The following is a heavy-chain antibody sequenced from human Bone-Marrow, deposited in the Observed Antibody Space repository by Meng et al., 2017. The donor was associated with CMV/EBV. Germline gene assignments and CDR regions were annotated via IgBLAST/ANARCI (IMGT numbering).Heavy chain of an antibody. CDR2: ISWDGGST. J-gene: IGHJ6*02. V-gene: IGHV3-43D*03. Sequence: GESLKISCAASGFTFDDYAMHWVRQAPGKGLEWVSLISWDGGSTYYADSVKGRFTISRDNSINSLYLQMNSLRAEDTALYYCAKGPMVRGVISYYGMDVWGQGTTVTVSS. CDR3: AKGPMVRGVISYYGMDV. CDR1: GFTFDDYA. D-gene: IGHD3-10*01.